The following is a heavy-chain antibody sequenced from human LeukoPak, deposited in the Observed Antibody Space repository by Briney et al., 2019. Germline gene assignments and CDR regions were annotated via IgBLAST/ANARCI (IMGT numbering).Heavy chain of an antibody. CDR1: GFSFSGYA. D-gene: IGHD3-22*01. V-gene: IGHV3-23*01. CDR2: ISGGGDAA. CDR3: PRKYDSSGYFDY. Sequence: GGPLRLSCIASGFSFSGYAMSWVGQAPGKGLEWVSAISGGGDAAYYADSVKGRFTISRDNSKNTLYLQMNSLRAEDTAVYYCPRKYDSSGYFDYWGRGTLVTVSS. J-gene: IGHJ4*02.